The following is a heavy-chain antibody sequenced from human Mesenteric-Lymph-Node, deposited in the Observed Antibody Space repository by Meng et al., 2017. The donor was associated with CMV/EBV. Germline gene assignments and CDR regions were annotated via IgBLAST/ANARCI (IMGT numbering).Heavy chain of an antibody. V-gene: IGHV3-48*04. CDR3: ARKIWGRYCSSTSCCTFDY. CDR1: GFTFSSYS. J-gene: IGHJ4*02. CDR2: ISSSSSTI. D-gene: IGHD2-2*02. Sequence: GGSLRLSCAASGFTFSSYSMNWVRQAPGKGLEWVSYISSSSSTIYYADSVKGRFTISRDNAKNSLYLQMNSLRAEDTAVYYCARKIWGRYCSSTSCCTFDYWGQGTLVTVSS.